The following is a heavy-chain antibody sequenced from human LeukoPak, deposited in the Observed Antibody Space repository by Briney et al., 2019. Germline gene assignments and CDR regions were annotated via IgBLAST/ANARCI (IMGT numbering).Heavy chain of an antibody. CDR3: ASLGITGAFDI. V-gene: IGHV4-34*01. D-gene: IGHD3-3*01. Sequence: SETLSLTCAVYGGSFSGYYWSWIRQPPGKGMEWIGEINHSGSNNYNPSLKSRVTISVDTSKNQFSLKLSSVTAADTAVYYGASLGITGAFDIWGQGTMVTVSS. J-gene: IGHJ3*02. CDR2: INHSGSN. CDR1: GGSFSGYY.